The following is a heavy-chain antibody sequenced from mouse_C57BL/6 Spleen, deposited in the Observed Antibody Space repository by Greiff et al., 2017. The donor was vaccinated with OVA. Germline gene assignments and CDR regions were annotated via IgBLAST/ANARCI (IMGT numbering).Heavy chain of an antibody. CDR3: ARRGVTTGAPFAY. D-gene: IGHD2-2*01. V-gene: IGHV1-69*01. J-gene: IGHJ3*01. Sequence: QVQLQQPGAELVMPGASVKLSCKASGYTFTSYWMHWVKQRPGQGLEWIGEIDPSDSYTNYNQKFKGKSTLTVDKSSITAYMQLSSLTSEDSAVYYCARRGVTTGAPFAYWGQGTLVTVSA. CDR1: GYTFTSYW. CDR2: IDPSDSYT.